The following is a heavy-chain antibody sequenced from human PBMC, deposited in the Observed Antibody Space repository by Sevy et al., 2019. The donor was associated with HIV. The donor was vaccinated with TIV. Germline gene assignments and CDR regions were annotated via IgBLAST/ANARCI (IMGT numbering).Heavy chain of an antibody. V-gene: IGHV1-18*01. CDR2: ISAYNGNT. J-gene: IGHJ4*02. D-gene: IGHD3-22*01. CDR3: ARDCAPGYYYDAIGVKRDYYFDY. Sequence: PRASVKVSCKASDYTFSTQGFNWVRQAPGQGLEWMGWISAYNGNTKYAQKFQGRVTMTTDTSTSTAYMELRSLTSDDTAVDYCARDCAPGYYYDAIGVKRDYYFDYWGQGTLVTVSS. CDR1: DYTFSTQG.